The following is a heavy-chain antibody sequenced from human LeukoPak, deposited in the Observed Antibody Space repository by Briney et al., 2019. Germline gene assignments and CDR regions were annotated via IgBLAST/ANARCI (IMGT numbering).Heavy chain of an antibody. CDR3: AKNVFFRD. J-gene: IGHJ4*02. D-gene: IGHD3-3*01. CDR2: ISGGGGGTT. Sequence: PGGSLRLSCAASGFTFSGHAMSWVRQAPGKGLEWVSAISGGGGGTTSYADSVKGRFAISRDNSKNTLYLQMNSLRAEDTAVYYCAKNVFFRDWGQGTLVTVSS. CDR1: GFTFSGHA. V-gene: IGHV3-23*01.